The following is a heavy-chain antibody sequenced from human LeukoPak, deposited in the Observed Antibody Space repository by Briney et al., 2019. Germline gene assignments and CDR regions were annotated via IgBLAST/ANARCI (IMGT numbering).Heavy chain of an antibody. J-gene: IGHJ3*02. V-gene: IGHV3-7*04. CDR3: ARASTADAFDI. D-gene: IGHD2-21*02. Sequence: GGSLRLSCEGSAFIFSGHWMNWVRQTPGKGLEWVASIKEDGSERQYVDSVKGRFSISRDNAKNSLYLQMNSLRDEDTAVYYCARASTADAFDIWGQGTMVTVSS. CDR1: AFIFSGHW. CDR2: IKEDGSER.